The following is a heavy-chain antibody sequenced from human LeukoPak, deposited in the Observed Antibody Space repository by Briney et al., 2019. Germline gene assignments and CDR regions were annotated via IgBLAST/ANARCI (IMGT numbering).Heavy chain of an antibody. CDR3: AKRASSYFDY. Sequence: PGGSLRLFCAASGFSFSTYGMHWVRQAPGKGLEWMAVISSDGNNKYYADSVKGRFTISRDNSMSTLYLQMNSLSTEDAAVYYCAKRASSYFDYWGQGTLVTVSS. D-gene: IGHD6-6*01. V-gene: IGHV3-30*18. CDR2: ISSDGNNK. J-gene: IGHJ4*02. CDR1: GFSFSTYG.